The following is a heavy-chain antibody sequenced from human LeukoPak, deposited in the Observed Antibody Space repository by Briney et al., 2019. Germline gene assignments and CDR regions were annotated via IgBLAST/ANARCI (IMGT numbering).Heavy chain of an antibody. Sequence: GGSLRLSCAASGLTFSKCWMSWVRQAPGKGLEWVANIKPDGSEKYYVDAVKGRFTISRDNAKNSLYLQMNSLTVDDTAVYYCAHYRGYGQHDSWGQGALVTVSS. D-gene: IGHD5-12*01. CDR1: GLTFSKCW. J-gene: IGHJ4*02. V-gene: IGHV3-7*03. CDR3: AHYRGYGQHDS. CDR2: IKPDGSEK.